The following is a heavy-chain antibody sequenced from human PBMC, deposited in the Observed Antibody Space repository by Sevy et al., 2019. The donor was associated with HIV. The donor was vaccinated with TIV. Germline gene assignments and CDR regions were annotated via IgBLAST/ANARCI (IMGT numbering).Heavy chain of an antibody. J-gene: IGHJ3*02. V-gene: IGHV4-38-2*02. CDR1: GYSISSGYY. D-gene: IGHD3-3*01. Sequence: SETLSLTCTVSGYSISSGYYWGWIRQPPGKGLEWIGSIYHSGSTYYNPSLKSRVTITVDTSKNQFSLKLSSVTAADTAVYYCAGVWGFDFWSGYYMGDAFDIWGQGTMVTVSS. CDR3: AGVWGFDFWSGYYMGDAFDI. CDR2: IYHSGST.